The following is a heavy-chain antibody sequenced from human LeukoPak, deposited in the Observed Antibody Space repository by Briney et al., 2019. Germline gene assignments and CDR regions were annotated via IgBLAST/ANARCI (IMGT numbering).Heavy chain of an antibody. V-gene: IGHV1-46*01. Sequence: ASEKVSCKASGYTFTSYYMHWVRQAPGQGLEWMGIINPSGGSTSYAQKFQGRVTMTRDTSTSTVYMELSSLRSEDTAVYYCARDLAKYYDSSGYYRFDYWGQGTLVTVSS. J-gene: IGHJ4*02. CDR2: INPSGGST. CDR1: GYTFTSYY. CDR3: ARDLAKYYDSSGYYRFDY. D-gene: IGHD3-22*01.